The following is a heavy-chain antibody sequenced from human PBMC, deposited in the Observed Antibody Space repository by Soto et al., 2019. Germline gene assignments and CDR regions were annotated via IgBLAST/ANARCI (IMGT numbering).Heavy chain of an antibody. CDR1: GYSFTSYW. V-gene: IGHV5-51*01. CDR3: ARLITMALYGMDV. J-gene: IGHJ6*02. D-gene: IGHD3-10*01. Sequence: LGESLKISCKGSGYSFTSYWIGWVRQMPGKGLEWMGIIYPGDSDTRYSPSFQGQVTISADKSISTAYLQWSSLKASDTAMYYCARLITMALYGMDVWRQGTTVTVSS. CDR2: IYPGDSDT.